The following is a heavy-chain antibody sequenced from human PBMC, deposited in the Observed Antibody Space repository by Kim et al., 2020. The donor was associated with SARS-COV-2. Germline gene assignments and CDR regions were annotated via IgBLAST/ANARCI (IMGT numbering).Heavy chain of an antibody. CDR3: ARHQGGTPYYGMDV. D-gene: IGHD1-7*01. V-gene: IGHV5-10-1*01. Sequence: SPSFQGHVTISADKSISTAYLQWSSLKASDTAMYYCARHQGGTPYYGMDVWGQGTTVTVSS. J-gene: IGHJ6*02.